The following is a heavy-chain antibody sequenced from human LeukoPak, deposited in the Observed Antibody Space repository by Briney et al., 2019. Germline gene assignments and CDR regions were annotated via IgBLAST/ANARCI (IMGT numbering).Heavy chain of an antibody. CDR2: IYSSGST. Sequence: GGSLRLSCAASGFTVRDNYMSWVPEAPGKGLEWVSVIYSSGSTYYADSVQRRFTISRDNSKNTLYLQMNSLRAEDTAVYYCASRVAVVGLDHWGQGTLVTVSS. J-gene: IGHJ4*02. CDR3: ASRVAVVGLDH. D-gene: IGHD6-19*01. CDR1: GFTVRDNY. V-gene: IGHV3-66*01.